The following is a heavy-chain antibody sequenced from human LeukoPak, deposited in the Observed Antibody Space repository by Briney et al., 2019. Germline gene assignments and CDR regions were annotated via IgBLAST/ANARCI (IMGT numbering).Heavy chain of an antibody. CDR1: GYTFTGYY. D-gene: IGHD6-19*01. Sequence: ASVKVSCKASGYTFTGYYMHWVRQAPGQGLEWMGWINPNSGGTNYAQKFQGRVTMTRDTSISTAYMELSRLRSDDTAVYYCARSKGWSPTYYYFDYWGQGTLVTVSS. CDR2: INPNSGGT. CDR3: ARSKGWSPTYYYFDY. V-gene: IGHV1-2*02. J-gene: IGHJ4*02.